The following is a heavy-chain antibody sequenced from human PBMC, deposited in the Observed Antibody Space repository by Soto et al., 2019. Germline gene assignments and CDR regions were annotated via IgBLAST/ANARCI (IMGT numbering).Heavy chain of an antibody. J-gene: IGHJ5*02. CDR3: ARTRHSIAGAGTPRGGFAP. CDR2: INPNSGGT. CDR1: GYTFTGYY. D-gene: IGHD6-19*01. V-gene: IGHV1-2*02. Sequence: ASVKVSCKASGYTFTGYYMHWVRQAPGQGLEWMGWINPNSGGTNYAQKFQGRVTMTRDTSISTAYMELSRLRSDDTAVYYCARTRHSIAGAGTPRGGFAPGGQGTRVTAPS.